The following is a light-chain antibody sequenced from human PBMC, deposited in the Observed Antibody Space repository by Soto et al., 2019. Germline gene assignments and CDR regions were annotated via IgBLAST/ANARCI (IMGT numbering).Light chain of an antibody. CDR2: DVS. CDR3: SSYISSSTLNV. J-gene: IGLJ1*01. CDR1: SSDVGGYNY. V-gene: IGLV2-14*01. Sequence: QSVLTQPASVSGSPGQSITISCTGTSSDVGGYNYVSWYQQHPGKAPKLMIYDVSKRPSGVSSRFSGSKSGNTASLTISGLQAEDEADYYCSSYISSSTLNVFGTGTKVTVL.